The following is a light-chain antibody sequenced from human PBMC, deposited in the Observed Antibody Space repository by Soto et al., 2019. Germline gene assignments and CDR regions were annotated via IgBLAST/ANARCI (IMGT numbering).Light chain of an antibody. Sequence: DIVLTQSPSTLSVSPGERAPLSCRASQSVSGNLAWYQQKPGQAPRLLIYGASNRATDIPDRFSGRGSGTDFTLTISRLEPEDFAVYYCQQYGSSPPSSTFGQGTRLEIK. V-gene: IGKV3-20*01. CDR2: GAS. CDR3: QQYGSSPPSST. CDR1: QSVSGN. J-gene: IGKJ5*01.